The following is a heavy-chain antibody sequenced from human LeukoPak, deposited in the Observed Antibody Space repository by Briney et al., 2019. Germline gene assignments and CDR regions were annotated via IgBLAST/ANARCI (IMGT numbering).Heavy chain of an antibody. CDR3: ARHGPRDTDIVATVWFDP. CDR2: IYYSGST. J-gene: IGHJ5*02. D-gene: IGHD5-12*01. Sequence: PSETLSLTCTVSGGSISSYYWSGIRQPPGKGLEWIGYIYYSGSTNYNPSLKSRVTISVDTSKNQFSLKLSSVTAADTAVYYCARHGPRDTDIVATVWFDPWGQGTLVTVSS. V-gene: IGHV4-59*08. CDR1: GGSISSYY.